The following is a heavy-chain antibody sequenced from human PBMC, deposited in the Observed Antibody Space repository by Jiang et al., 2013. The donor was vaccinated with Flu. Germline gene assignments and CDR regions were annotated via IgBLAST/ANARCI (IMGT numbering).Heavy chain of an antibody. Sequence: GSGLVKPSETLSLTCTVSGGSISSYYWSWIRQPPGKGLEWIGYIYYSGSTNYNPSLKSRVTISVDTSKNQFSLKLSSVTAADTAVYYCARETVAATGQWFDPWGQGTLVTVSS. CDR2: IYYSGST. CDR3: ARETVAATGQWFDP. CDR1: GGSISSYY. V-gene: IGHV4-59*01. J-gene: IGHJ5*02. D-gene: IGHD2-15*01.